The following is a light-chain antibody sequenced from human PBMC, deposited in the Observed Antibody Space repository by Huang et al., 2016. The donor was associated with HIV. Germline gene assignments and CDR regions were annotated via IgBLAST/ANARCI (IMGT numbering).Light chain of an antibody. J-gene: IGKJ1*01. CDR2: KVS. CDR1: ESLVYSDGNTV. Sequence: VLMTQSPLSLTVTLGQPASISCRSSESLVYSDGNTVLNWFHQRPGQSPRRLIYKVSKRDPGVPDRFSGSGSGSDFTLQISRVEAEDVGSYYCMQGTHWPPAFGQGTKVEIK. V-gene: IGKV2-30*01. CDR3: MQGTHWPPA.